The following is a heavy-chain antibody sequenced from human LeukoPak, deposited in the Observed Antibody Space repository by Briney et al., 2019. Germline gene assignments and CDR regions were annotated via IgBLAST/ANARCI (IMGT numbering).Heavy chain of an antibody. Sequence: KPGGSLILSCAASGFTFSSYSMNWVRQAPGKGLEWVSSISSSGSYISYADSVKGRFTISRDSAKNSLYLQMNSLRAEDTAVYYCARGFDAFDIWGQGTMVTVSP. CDR1: GFTFSSYS. V-gene: IGHV3-21*01. J-gene: IGHJ3*02. D-gene: IGHD3-10*01. CDR3: ARGFDAFDI. CDR2: ISSSGSYI.